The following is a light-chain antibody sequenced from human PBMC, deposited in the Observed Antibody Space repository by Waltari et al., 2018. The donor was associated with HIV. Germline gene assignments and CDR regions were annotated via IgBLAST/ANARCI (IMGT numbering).Light chain of an antibody. CDR3: SSYTSSSTLV. V-gene: IGLV2-14*01. CDR1: SSDVGGYNF. Sequence: QSALTQPASVSGSPGPSITISCTGTSSDVGGYNFVSWFQHHPGKAPKVMIYEVRNRPCGVYNRCAGSKSGNTAALTISGLQAEDEADDYCSSYTSSSTLVFGGGTKLTVL. CDR2: EVR. J-gene: IGLJ2*01.